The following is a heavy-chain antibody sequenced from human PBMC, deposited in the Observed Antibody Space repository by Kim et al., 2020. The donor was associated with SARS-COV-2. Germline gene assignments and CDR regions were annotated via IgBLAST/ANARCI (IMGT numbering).Heavy chain of an antibody. V-gene: IGHV3-53*01. CDR3: ARARGPVWPQVRY. CDR1: GFTVSSHY. CDR2: LYSGGST. D-gene: IGHD3-16*01. J-gene: IGHJ4*02. Sequence: GGSLRLSCAASGFTVSSHYMFWVRQAPRKGLECVSVLYSGGSTQYADSVKGRFTISRDTSNNSPYLQMSALRVEDTPLYYCARARGPVWPQVRYWGPGT.